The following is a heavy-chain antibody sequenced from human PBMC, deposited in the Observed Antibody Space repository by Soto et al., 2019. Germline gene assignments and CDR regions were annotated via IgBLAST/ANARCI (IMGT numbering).Heavy chain of an antibody. D-gene: IGHD1-26*01. V-gene: IGHV3-33*01. J-gene: IGHJ3*02. CDR2: IWYEGSNN. CDR1: GFTFSSYC. Sequence: GGSLRLSCAASGFTFSSYCMRWVRQAPGKGLEWVAFIWYEGSNNYYADSVKGRFTISRDNSKKTLYLQMNSLRAEDTAMYYCASNRQRGWELLTQRHDGFDIWGQGTMVTVSS. CDR3: ASNRQRGWELLTQRHDGFDI.